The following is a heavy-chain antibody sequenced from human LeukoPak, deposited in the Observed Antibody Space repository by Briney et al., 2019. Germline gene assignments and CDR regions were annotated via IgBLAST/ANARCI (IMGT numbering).Heavy chain of an antibody. D-gene: IGHD4-23*01. CDR3: ARGSVTLYYYYGMDV. Sequence: GGSLRLSCAASGFTFSSSAMSWVRQAPGKGLEWVSAISNNGGYTYYADSVQGRFTISRDNSKSTLCLQMNSLRAEDTAVYYCARGSVTLYYYYGMDVWGQGTTVTVSS. CDR1: GFTFSSSA. V-gene: IGHV3-23*01. CDR2: ISNNGGYT. J-gene: IGHJ6*02.